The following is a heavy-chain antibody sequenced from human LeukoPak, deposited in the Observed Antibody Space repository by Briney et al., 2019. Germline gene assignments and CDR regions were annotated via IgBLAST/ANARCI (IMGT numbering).Heavy chain of an antibody. Sequence: GASVKVSCKASGYTFTSYDINWVRQATGQGLEWMGWMNPNSGNTGYAQKFQGRVTMTRNISISTAYMELSSLRCEDTAVYYCARGCSSTSCFDYWGQGTLVTVSS. CDR1: GYTFTSYD. J-gene: IGHJ4*02. CDR3: ARGCSSTSCFDY. D-gene: IGHD2-2*01. CDR2: MNPNSGNT. V-gene: IGHV1-8*01.